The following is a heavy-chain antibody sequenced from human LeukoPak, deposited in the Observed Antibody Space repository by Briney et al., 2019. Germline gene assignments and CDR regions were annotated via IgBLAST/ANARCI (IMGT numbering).Heavy chain of an antibody. V-gene: IGHV4-31*11. CDR2: IYYSGST. Sequence: KTSETLSLTCGVSGGSFSGYYWSWIRQHPGKGLEWIGYIYYSGSTYYNPSLKSRVTISVDMSKNQFSLKLSSVTAADTAVYYCANSGYDRVKFDNWGQGTLVTVSS. J-gene: IGHJ4*02. D-gene: IGHD5-12*01. CDR3: ANSGYDRVKFDN. CDR1: GGSFSGYY.